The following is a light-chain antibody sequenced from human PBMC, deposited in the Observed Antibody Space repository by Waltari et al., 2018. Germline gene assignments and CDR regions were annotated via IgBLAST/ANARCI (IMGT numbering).Light chain of an antibody. CDR3: QQLNSYPLFT. CDR1: QGISNF. Sequence: DIQLTQSPSFLSASVGDRVTITCRASQGISNFLAWFQQKPGKAPKLLSYAASTLQSGVPSRFRGSGSGTEFTLTISSLQPEDFATYYCQQLNSYPLFTFGPGTKVDIK. J-gene: IGKJ3*01. V-gene: IGKV1-9*01. CDR2: AAS.